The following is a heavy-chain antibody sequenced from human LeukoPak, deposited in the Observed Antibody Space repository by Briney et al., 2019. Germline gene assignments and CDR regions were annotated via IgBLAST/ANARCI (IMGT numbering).Heavy chain of an antibody. V-gene: IGHV3-23*01. CDR1: RFTFSSYA. J-gene: IGHJ4*02. D-gene: IGHD1-26*01. CDR3: AKGTGRGGTFFDY. Sequence: PGGSLRLSCAASRFTFSSYAMSWVRQAPGKGLEWVSAISGSGGSTYYADSVKGRFTISRDNSKNTLYLQMNSLRAEDTAVYYCAKGTGRGGTFFDYWGQGTLVTVSS. CDR2: ISGSGGST.